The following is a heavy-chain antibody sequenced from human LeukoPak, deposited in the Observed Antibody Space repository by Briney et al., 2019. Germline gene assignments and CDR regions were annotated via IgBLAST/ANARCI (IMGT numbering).Heavy chain of an antibody. CDR2: ISSSSSYI. J-gene: IGHJ4*02. CDR1: GFTFSDYY. Sequence: PGGSLRLSCAASGFTFSDYYMNWVRQAPGKGLEWVSSISSSSSYIYYADSVKGRFTISRDNAKNSLYLQMNSLRAEDTAVYYCARTPTGWLRLEGAIAGLFDYWGQGTLVTVSS. D-gene: IGHD5-12*01. CDR3: ARTPTGWLRLEGAIAGLFDY. V-gene: IGHV3-21*01.